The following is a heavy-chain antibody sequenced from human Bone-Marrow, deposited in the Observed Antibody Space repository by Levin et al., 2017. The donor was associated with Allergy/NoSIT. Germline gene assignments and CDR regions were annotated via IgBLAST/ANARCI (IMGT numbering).Heavy chain of an antibody. D-gene: IGHD3-10*01. J-gene: IGHJ6*03. CDR3: ATDGYGSGSYNYYYMDV. CDR2: FDPEDGET. Sequence: ASVKVSCKVSGYTLTELSMHWVRQAPGKGLEWMGGFDPEDGETIYAQKFQGRVTMTEDTSTDTAYMELSSLRSEDTAVYYCATDGYGSGSYNYYYMDVWGKGTTVTVSS. CDR1: GYTLTELS. V-gene: IGHV1-24*01.